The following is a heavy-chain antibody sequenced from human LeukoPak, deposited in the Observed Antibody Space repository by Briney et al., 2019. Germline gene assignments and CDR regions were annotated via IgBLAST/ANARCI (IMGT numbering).Heavy chain of an antibody. Sequence: SETLSLTCAVSGYSISSGYYWGWIRQPPGKGLEWIGIIYHGGSTYYNLSLKGRVTISVDTSKNPFSRKLSSVTAAHTAVYYCARNGVAMDLFDYWGQGTLVTVSS. D-gene: IGHD5-18*01. CDR3: ARNGVAMDLFDY. J-gene: IGHJ4*02. CDR1: GYSISSGYY. V-gene: IGHV4-38-2*01. CDR2: IYHGGST.